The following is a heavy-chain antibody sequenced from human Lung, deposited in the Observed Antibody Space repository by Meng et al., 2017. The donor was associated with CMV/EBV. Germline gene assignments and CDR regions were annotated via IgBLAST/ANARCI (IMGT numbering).Heavy chain of an antibody. CDR2: INHSGST. CDR1: GGSFSGYY. D-gene: IGHD3-3*01. Sequence: SETXSLXXAVYGGSFSGYYWSWIRQPPGKGLEWIGEINHSGSTNYNPSLKSRVTISVDTSKNQFSLKLSSVTAADTAVYYCARVENYDFWSGYYTGGWFDPWGQGTLVXVSS. V-gene: IGHV4-34*01. CDR3: ARVENYDFWSGYYTGGWFDP. J-gene: IGHJ5*02.